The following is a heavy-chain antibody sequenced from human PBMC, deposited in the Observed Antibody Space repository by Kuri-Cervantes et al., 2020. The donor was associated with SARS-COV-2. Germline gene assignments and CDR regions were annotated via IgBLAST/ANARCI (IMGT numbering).Heavy chain of an antibody. Sequence: GESLKISCTASGFTFGDYAMSWVRQAPGKGLEWVGFIRSKAYGGTTEYAASVKGRFTISRDDSTSIAYLQMDSLKTEDTAVYYCTKDDFWSGYADYWGQGTLVTVSS. V-gene: IGHV3-49*04. CDR2: IRSKAYGGTT. CDR3: TKDDFWSGYADY. J-gene: IGHJ4*02. CDR1: GFTFGDYA. D-gene: IGHD3-3*01.